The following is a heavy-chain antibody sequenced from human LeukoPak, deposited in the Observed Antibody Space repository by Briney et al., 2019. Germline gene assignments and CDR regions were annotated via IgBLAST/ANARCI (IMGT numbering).Heavy chain of an antibody. J-gene: IGHJ4*02. CDR1: GFTFSNYA. Sequence: GRSLRLSCAASGFTFSNYAMHWVRQAPGKGLEWVAVISYDGSNKYYADSVKGRFTISRDNSKNTLYLQMNSLRAEDTAVYYCAIGIAAAGRFDYWGQGTLVTVSS. CDR2: ISYDGSNK. V-gene: IGHV3-30*04. CDR3: AIGIAAAGRFDY. D-gene: IGHD6-13*01.